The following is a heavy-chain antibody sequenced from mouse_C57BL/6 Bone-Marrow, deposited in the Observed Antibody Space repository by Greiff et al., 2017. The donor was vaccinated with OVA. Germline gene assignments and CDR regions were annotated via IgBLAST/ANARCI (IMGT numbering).Heavy chain of an antibody. CDR2: INPSNGGT. V-gene: IGHV1-53*01. D-gene: IGHD1-1*01. CDR3: ARMWDLMYYYGSSYVRGDY. Sequence: QVQLQQPGTELVKPGASVKLSCKASGYTFTSYWMHWVKQRPGQGLEWIGNINPSNGGTNYNEKFKSKATLTVDKSSSTAYMQLSSLTSEDSEVYYWARMWDLMYYYGSSYVRGDYWGQGTTLTVSS. CDR1: GYTFTSYW. J-gene: IGHJ2*01.